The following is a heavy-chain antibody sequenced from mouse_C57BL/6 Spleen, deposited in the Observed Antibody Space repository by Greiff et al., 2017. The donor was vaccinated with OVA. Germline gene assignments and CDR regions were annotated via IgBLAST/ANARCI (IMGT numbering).Heavy chain of an antibody. J-gene: IGHJ2*01. CDR2: ISDGGSYT. V-gene: IGHV5-4*01. Sequence: EVKLVESGGGLVKPGGSLKLSCAASGFTFSSYAMSWVRQTPEKRLEWVATISDGGSYTYYPDNVKGRFTISRDNAKNNLYLQMSHLKSEDTAMYYCAGDEPYGSSFYYFDYWGQGTTLTVSS. CDR3: AGDEPYGSSFYYFDY. CDR1: GFTFSSYA. D-gene: IGHD1-1*01.